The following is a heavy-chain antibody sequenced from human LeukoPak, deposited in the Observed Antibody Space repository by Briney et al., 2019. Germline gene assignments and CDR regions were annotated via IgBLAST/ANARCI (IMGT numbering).Heavy chain of an antibody. V-gene: IGHV1-24*01. J-gene: IGHJ4*02. D-gene: IGHD3-10*01. CDR2: FDPEDGET. CDR3: ARDLRAMVRGVINYFDY. CDR1: GYTLTELS. Sequence: ASVKVSCKVSGYTLTELSMHWVRQAPGKGLEWMGGFDPEDGETIYAQKFQGRVTMTTDTSTSTVYMELRSLRSDDTAVYYCARDLRAMVRGVINYFDYWGQGTLVTVSS.